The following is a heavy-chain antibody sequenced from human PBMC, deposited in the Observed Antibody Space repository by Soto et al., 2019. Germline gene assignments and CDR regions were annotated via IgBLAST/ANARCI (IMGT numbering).Heavy chain of an antibody. CDR1: GYTFTHYA. Sequence: GASVKVSCKASGYTFTHYAMHWVRQAPGQRLEWMGWINTGNGNTKYSQKFQGRVTITTDTSASTANMELSSLRSEDTAVYYCARDGAVAGDTNFDYWGQGTLVTVSS. CDR2: INTGNGNT. D-gene: IGHD6-19*01. J-gene: IGHJ4*02. CDR3: ARDGAVAGDTNFDY. V-gene: IGHV1-3*04.